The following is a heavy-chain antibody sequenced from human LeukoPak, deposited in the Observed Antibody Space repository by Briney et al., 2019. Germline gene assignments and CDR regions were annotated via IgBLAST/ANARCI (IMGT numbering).Heavy chain of an antibody. Sequence: PPETPSLTCTVSGGSISSSNYYWGWIRQPPGKGLEWIGNIYYGGSTYYNPSLKSRVTTSVDTYKNQFSLKLTSVTAADTAVYYCARCSVFTKYFDYWGQGTLHTASS. CDR3: ARCSVFTKYFDY. J-gene: IGHJ4*02. V-gene: IGHV4-39*07. CDR1: GGSISSSNYY. CDR2: IYYGGST. D-gene: IGHD2-21*01.